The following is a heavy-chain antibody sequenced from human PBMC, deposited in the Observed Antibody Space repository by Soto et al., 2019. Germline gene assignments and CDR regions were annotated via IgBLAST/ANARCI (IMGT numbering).Heavy chain of an antibody. Sequence: RLSCAASGFTFSNAWMNWVRQAPGKGLEWVGRIKSKTDGGTTDYAAPVKGRFTISRDDSKNTLYLQMNSLKTEDTAVYYCTTDGRIVVVPAATSWDYYYYGMDVWGQGTTVTVSS. J-gene: IGHJ6*02. CDR1: GFTFSNAW. V-gene: IGHV3-15*07. D-gene: IGHD2-2*01. CDR2: IKSKTDGGTT. CDR3: TTDGRIVVVPAATSWDYYYYGMDV.